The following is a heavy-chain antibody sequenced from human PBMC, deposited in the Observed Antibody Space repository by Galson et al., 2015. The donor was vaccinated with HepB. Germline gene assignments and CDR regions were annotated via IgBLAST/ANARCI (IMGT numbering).Heavy chain of an antibody. CDR3: ARAVRFLEWTTAGAAFDI. Sequence: SLRLSCAASGFTFSSYWMHWVRQAPGKGLVWVSRINSDGSSTSYADSVKGRFTISRDNAKNTLYLQMNSLRAEDTAVYYCARAVRFLEWTTAGAAFDIWGQGTMVTVSS. J-gene: IGHJ3*02. CDR1: GFTFSSYW. D-gene: IGHD3-3*01. V-gene: IGHV3-74*01. CDR2: INSDGSST.